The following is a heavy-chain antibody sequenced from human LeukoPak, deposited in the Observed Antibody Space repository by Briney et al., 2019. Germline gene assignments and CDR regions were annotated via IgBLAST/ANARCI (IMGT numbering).Heavy chain of an antibody. CDR1: GFTFSSYA. J-gene: IGHJ4*02. V-gene: IGHV3-30-3*01. CDR3: ARDSTVAKFWSGYYTDY. D-gene: IGHD3-3*01. Sequence: GGSLRLSCAASGFTFSSYAMHWVRQAPGKGLEWVAVISYDGINKYYADSVKGRFTISRDNSKNTVYLQMNSLRAEDTAVYYCARDSTVAKFWSGYYTDYWGQGTLVTVSS. CDR2: ISYDGINK.